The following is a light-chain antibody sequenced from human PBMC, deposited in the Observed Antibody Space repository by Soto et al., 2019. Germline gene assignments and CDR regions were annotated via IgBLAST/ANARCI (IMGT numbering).Light chain of an antibody. CDR3: QQSYSTPFT. Sequence: DIQLAQSPSSLSASVGDRVSMTCRASQSISRYLNWYQQKPGKAPTFLIYGASNLQDGVPSRFSGSGSGTDFTLTINSLQPEDFANYYCQQSYSTPFTFGPGTKVDIK. V-gene: IGKV1-39*01. CDR2: GAS. J-gene: IGKJ3*01. CDR1: QSISRY.